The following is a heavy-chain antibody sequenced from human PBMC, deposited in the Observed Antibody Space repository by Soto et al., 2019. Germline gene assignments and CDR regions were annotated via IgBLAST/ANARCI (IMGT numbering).Heavy chain of an antibody. D-gene: IGHD4-17*01. Sequence: QVQLVESGGGLVKPGGSLRLSCAASGFTFSDYYMSWIRQAPGKGLEWVSYITSSSTYTNYADSVKGRFTLSRDNAKNSRYLQMHSLRAEDTAVYYCARAHSSTVTYFDYWGQGTLVTVSS. CDR1: GFTFSDYY. V-gene: IGHV3-11*05. CDR2: ITSSSTYT. J-gene: IGHJ4*02. CDR3: ARAHSSTVTYFDY.